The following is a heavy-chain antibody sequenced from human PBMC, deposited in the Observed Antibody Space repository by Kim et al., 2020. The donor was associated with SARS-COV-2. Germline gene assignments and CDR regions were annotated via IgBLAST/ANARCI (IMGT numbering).Heavy chain of an antibody. CDR1: GYTFTSYG. CDR2: ISAYNGNT. CDR3: ARGVRDCDFWSGYYYYYYYGMDV. J-gene: IGHJ6*02. D-gene: IGHD3-3*01. V-gene: IGHV1-18*01. Sequence: ASVKVSCKASGYTFTSYGISWVRQAPGQGLEWMGWISAYNGNTNYAQKLQGRVTMTTDTSTSTAYMELRSLRSDDTAVYYCARGVRDCDFWSGYYYYYYYGMDVWGQGTTVTVSS.